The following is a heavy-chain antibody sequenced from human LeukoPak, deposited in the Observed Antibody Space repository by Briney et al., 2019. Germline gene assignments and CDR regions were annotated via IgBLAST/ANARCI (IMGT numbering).Heavy chain of an antibody. J-gene: IGHJ4*02. V-gene: IGHV3-53*01. CDR3: ARAPSGWYFDS. Sequence: GGSLKLSCAASGFTVSSAYISWVRQAPGKGLEWLSAVYSDGNTYYADSVKGRFTIFRDNSKNMLYLQMNSLRADDTAVYYCARAPSGWYFDSWGQGTLVTVSS. D-gene: IGHD6-19*01. CDR1: GFTVSSAY. CDR2: VYSDGNT.